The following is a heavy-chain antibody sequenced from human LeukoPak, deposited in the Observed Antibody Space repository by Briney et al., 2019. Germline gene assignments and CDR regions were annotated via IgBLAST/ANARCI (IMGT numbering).Heavy chain of an antibody. V-gene: IGHV3-30*18. CDR2: ISYDGSNK. CDR3: AKLPYCSSTSCPPDDY. Sequence: AGGSLRLSCAASGFTFSSYGMHWVRQAPGKGLEWVAVISYDGSNKYYADSVKGRFTISRDNSKNTLYLQMNSLRAEDTAVYYCAKLPYCSSTSCPPDDYWGQGTLVTVSS. J-gene: IGHJ4*02. D-gene: IGHD2-2*01. CDR1: GFTFSSYG.